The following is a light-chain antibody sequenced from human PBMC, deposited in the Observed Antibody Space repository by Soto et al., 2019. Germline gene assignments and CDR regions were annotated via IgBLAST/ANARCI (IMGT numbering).Light chain of an antibody. CDR3: QQCSDIPYT. J-gene: IGKJ2*01. CDR1: QTISTY. Sequence: DIQMTQSPSSLSASVGDRVTITCRASQTISTYLNWYQQNPGKAPKLLIYAASSLQSGVTSRFSGSGSGTDFTLTISSLQPEDFATYYCQQCSDIPYTFGQGTKLEIK. CDR2: AAS. V-gene: IGKV1-39*01.